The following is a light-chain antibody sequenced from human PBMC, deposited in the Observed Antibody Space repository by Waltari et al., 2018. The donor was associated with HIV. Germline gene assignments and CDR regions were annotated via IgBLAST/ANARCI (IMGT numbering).Light chain of an antibody. Sequence: QSVLTQPPSASGTPGQRVTISCSGSSSHIGSNTVNWYQQRPGTAPKLLIYSNNPRPSGVPDRLSGSKSGTSASLAISGLQSGDEANYYCAAWDDSLIGPVFGGGTKLTVL. CDR2: SNN. V-gene: IGLV1-44*01. J-gene: IGLJ3*02. CDR1: SSHIGSNT. CDR3: AAWDDSLIGPV.